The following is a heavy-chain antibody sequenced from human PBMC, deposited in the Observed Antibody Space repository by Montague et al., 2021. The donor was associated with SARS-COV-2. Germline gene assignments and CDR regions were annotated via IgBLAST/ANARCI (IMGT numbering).Heavy chain of an antibody. V-gene: IGHV2-70*11. CDR2: IDWDDDT. J-gene: IGHJ6*03. D-gene: IGHD6-13*01. Sequence: VKPTQTLTLTCTFSGFSLSTSGMCVSWIRQPPGKALEWLARIDWDDDTYYSTSLKTRLTISKDTSKNQVVLTMTNMDPVDTATYYCARVSSSWSQDYYYYMDVWGKGTTVTVSS. CDR3: ARVSSSWSQDYYYYMDV. CDR1: GFSLSTSGMC.